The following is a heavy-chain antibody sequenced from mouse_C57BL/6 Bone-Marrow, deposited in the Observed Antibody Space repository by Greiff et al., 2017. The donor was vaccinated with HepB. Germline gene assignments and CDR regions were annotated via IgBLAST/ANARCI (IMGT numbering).Heavy chain of an antibody. J-gene: IGHJ4*01. V-gene: IGHV5-6*01. D-gene: IGHD1-1*01. Sequence: EVHLVESGGDLVKPGGSLKLSCAASGFTFSSYGMSWVRQTPDKRLEWVATISSGGSYTYYPDSVKGRFTISRDNAKNTLYLQMSSLKSEDTAMYYCARRTTVVAHYYAMDYWGQGTSVTVSS. CDR2: ISSGGSYT. CDR1: GFTFSSYG. CDR3: ARRTTVVAHYYAMDY.